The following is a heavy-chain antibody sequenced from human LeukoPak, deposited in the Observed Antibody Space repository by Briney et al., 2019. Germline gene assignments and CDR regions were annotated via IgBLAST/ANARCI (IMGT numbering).Heavy chain of an antibody. CDR2: INHSGST. V-gene: IGHV4-34*01. CDR3: ARRTYYYDSSGYYYSPNPSPFDY. CDR1: GGSFSGYY. J-gene: IGHJ4*02. Sequence: PSETLSLTCAVYGGSFSGYYWSWIRQPPGKGLEWIGEINHSGSTNYNPSLKSRVTISVDTSENQFSLKLSSVTAADTAVYYCARRTYYYDSSGYYYSPNPSPFDYWGQGTLVTVSS. D-gene: IGHD3-22*01.